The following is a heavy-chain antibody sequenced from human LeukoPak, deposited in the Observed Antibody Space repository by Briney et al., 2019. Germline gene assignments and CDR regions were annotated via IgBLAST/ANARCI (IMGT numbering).Heavy chain of an antibody. CDR1: GFTFSSYW. Sequence: PGGSLRLSCAASGFTFSSYWMSWVRQAPGKGLEWVANIKQDGSEKYYVDSVKGRFTISRDNAKNSLYLQMNSLKAEDTAVYYCAKGGRVVVTAIRPGSEYYYYYMDVWGKGTTVTISS. D-gene: IGHD2-21*02. CDR2: IKQDGSEK. V-gene: IGHV3-7*03. CDR3: AKGGRVVVTAIRPGSEYYYYYMDV. J-gene: IGHJ6*03.